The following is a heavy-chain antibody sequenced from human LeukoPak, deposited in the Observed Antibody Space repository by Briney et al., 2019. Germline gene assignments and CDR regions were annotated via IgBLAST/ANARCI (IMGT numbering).Heavy chain of an antibody. CDR2: ISYDGSNK. Sequence: GGSLRLSCAASGFTFSSYSMIWVRQAPGKGLEWVAVISYDGSNKYYADSVKGRFTISRDNSKNTLYLQMNSLRAEDTAVYYCASLTPIIVGAFDAFDIWGQGTMVTVSS. CDR1: GFTFSSYS. D-gene: IGHD1-26*01. J-gene: IGHJ3*02. V-gene: IGHV3-30*03. CDR3: ASLTPIIVGAFDAFDI.